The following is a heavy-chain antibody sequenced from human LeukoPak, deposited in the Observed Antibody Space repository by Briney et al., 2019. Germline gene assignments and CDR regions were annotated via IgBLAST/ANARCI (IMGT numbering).Heavy chain of an antibody. J-gene: IGHJ4*02. Sequence: PSQTLSLTCTVSGGSISSGSYYWSWIRQPAGKGLEWIGRIYTSGSTNYNPSLKSRVTISVDTSKNQFSLKLSSVTAADTAVYYCARDVGYSYPYWGQGTLVTVSS. CDR2: IYTSGST. D-gene: IGHD5-18*01. CDR1: GGSISSGSYY. V-gene: IGHV4-61*02. CDR3: ARDVGYSYPY.